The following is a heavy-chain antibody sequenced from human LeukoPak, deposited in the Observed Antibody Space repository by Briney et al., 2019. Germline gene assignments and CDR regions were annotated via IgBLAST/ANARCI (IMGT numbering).Heavy chain of an antibody. CDR3: ARLRWYYDGSGPVGY. D-gene: IGHD3-22*01. J-gene: IGHJ4*02. Sequence: PSETLSLTCTVSGGSISSSSYYWGWIRQPPGKGLEWIGSIYYSGSTYYNPSLRSRVTISVDTSKNQFSLKLSSVTAADTAVYYCARLRWYYDGSGPVGYWGQGTLVTVSS. V-gene: IGHV4-39*01. CDR2: IYYSGST. CDR1: GGSISSSSYY.